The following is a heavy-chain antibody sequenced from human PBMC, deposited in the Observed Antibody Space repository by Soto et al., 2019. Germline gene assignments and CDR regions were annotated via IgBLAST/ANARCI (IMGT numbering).Heavy chain of an antibody. D-gene: IGHD6-13*01. V-gene: IGHV5-10-1*01. CDR2: IDPSDSYT. Sequence: ESLKISCKGSGYSFTSYWISWVRQMPGKGLEWMGRIDPSDSYTNYSPSFQGHVTISADKSISTAYLQWSSLKASDTAMYYCARHPPLYSSSWYYFDYWGQGTLVTVSS. CDR1: GYSFTSYW. J-gene: IGHJ4*02. CDR3: ARHPPLYSSSWYYFDY.